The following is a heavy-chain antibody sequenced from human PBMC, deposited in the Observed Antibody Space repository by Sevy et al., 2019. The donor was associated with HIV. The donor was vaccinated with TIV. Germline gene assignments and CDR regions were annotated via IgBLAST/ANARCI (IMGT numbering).Heavy chain of an antibody. CDR2: ISGSGSTI. CDR1: GFTFSGYS. V-gene: IGHV3-48*02. CDR3: ARDGKRKCELPEYYFDF. D-gene: IGHD1-7*01. Sequence: GGSLRLSCAASGFTFSGYSINWVRQAPGKGLEWVSYISGSGSTIYYADSVKGRFTISRDNAKNSQYLQMNSLGDEDSAVYYCARDGKRKCELPEYYFDFWGRGTLVTVSS. J-gene: IGHJ4*02.